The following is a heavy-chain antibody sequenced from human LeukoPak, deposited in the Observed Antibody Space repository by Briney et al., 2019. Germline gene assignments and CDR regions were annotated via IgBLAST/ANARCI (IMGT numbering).Heavy chain of an antibody. D-gene: IGHD6-13*01. Sequence: GRSLRLSCAVSGVTISTYGMHWVRQAPGKGLEWVAFISYDGSNKYYADSVKGRFTISRDNSKNTLYLEMNSLRPEDTALYCCAKDYSSSSDYFDFWGQGTLVTVSS. J-gene: IGHJ4*02. CDR1: GVTISTYG. V-gene: IGHV3-30*18. CDR3: AKDYSSSSDYFDF. CDR2: ISYDGSNK.